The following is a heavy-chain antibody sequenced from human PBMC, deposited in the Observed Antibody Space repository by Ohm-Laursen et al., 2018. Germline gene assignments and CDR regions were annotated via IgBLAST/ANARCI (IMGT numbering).Heavy chain of an antibody. CDR1: ADSISSYY. J-gene: IGHJ4*02. Sequence: SQTLSLTCTVSADSISSYYWNWIRQPAGKGLEWIGRMYATGSSNYNPSLNSRVTMSVDTSRNQFSLKLTSVTAADTAVYYCAVSEVRYSFTYLADFWGQGTLVTVPS. V-gene: IGHV4-4*07. CDR3: AVSEVRYSFTYLADF. CDR2: MYATGSS. D-gene: IGHD3-9*01.